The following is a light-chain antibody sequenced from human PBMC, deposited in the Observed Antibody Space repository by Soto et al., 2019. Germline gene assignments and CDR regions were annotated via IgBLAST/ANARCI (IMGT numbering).Light chain of an antibody. CDR3: HQYNNWPPWT. Sequence: EVVMTQSPATLSVSPGERATLSCRASQSVTTNMAWYQQKPGQAPRLLIYGASTRATGIPARFSGSGSGTDFTLTISSLQSEDFAAYYCHQYNNWPPWTFGQGTKVEIK. V-gene: IGKV3-15*01. CDR2: GAS. J-gene: IGKJ1*01. CDR1: QSVTTN.